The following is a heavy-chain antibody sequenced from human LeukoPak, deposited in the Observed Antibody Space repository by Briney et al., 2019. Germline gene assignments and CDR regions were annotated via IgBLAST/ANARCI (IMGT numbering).Heavy chain of an antibody. V-gene: IGHV4-34*01. J-gene: IGHJ4*02. CDR2: INHSGST. Sequence: SETLSLTCAVYGGSFSGYYWSWIRQPPGKGLEWIGEINHSGSTNYSPSLKSRVTISVDTSKNQFSLKLSSVTAADTAVFYCARRTGTYYYDSSGYSPWRYYFDYWGQGTLVTVSS. CDR3: ARRTGTYYYDSSGYSPWRYYFDY. CDR1: GGSFSGYY. D-gene: IGHD3-22*01.